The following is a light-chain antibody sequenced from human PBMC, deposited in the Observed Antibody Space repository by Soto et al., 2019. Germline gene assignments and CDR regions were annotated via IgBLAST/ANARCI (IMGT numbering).Light chain of an antibody. J-gene: IGLJ1*01. Sequence: QSALTRPRSVSGSPGQSVTISCTGTSSDVGAYNYVSWYQQHPGKAPKLMIFDVSKRPSGVPDRFSGSKSGNTASLTISGLQAEDEADYYCCSYAGSYTYVFGTGTKLTVL. CDR2: DVS. V-gene: IGLV2-11*02. CDR1: SSDVGAYNY. CDR3: CSYAGSYTYV.